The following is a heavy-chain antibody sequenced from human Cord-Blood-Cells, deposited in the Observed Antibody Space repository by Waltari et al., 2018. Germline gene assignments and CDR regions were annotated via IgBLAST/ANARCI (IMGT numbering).Heavy chain of an antibody. D-gene: IGHD3-9*01. Sequence: QMQLVQSGPEVKKPGTSVKVSCKASGFTFTSSAVQWVRQARGQRLEWIGWIVVGSGNTSYAQKFQERVTITRDMSTSTAYMELSSLRSEDTAVYYCAADGINDILTGYYGMDVWGQGTTVTVSS. CDR2: IVVGSGNT. V-gene: IGHV1-58*01. J-gene: IGHJ6*02. CDR1: GFTFTSSA. CDR3: AADGINDILTGYYGMDV.